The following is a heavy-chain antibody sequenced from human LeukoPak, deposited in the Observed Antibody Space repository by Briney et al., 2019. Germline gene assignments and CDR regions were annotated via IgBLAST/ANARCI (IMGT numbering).Heavy chain of an antibody. Sequence: MTSETLSLMCTVSGDSFRSHYWSWVRQPPGKALEWIGYMFYSGSTNYNPSLKGRVAISVDTSKNQFSLMLSSVTAADTAIYYCARVGQWQYYFDYWGQGTQVTVSA. D-gene: IGHD6-19*01. CDR3: ARVGQWQYYFDY. J-gene: IGHJ4*02. CDR1: GDSFRSHY. CDR2: MFYSGST. V-gene: IGHV4-59*11.